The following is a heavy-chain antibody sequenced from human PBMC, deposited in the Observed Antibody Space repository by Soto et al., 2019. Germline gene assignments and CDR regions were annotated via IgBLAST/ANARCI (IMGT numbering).Heavy chain of an antibody. CDR3: ARESSHYHHFFQN. V-gene: IGHV1-3*01. CDR2: ISNAGSGST. J-gene: IGHJ4*02. D-gene: IGHD3-22*01. Sequence: ASVKVSCKTSGYPFPSFEIHWIRQAPGQRPEWMGGISNAGSGSTKYSQKFQDRLTISGDKRATTVFMALSSLTSEDTAIYYCARESSHYHHFFQNWGQGSPVTVSS. CDR1: GYPFPSFE.